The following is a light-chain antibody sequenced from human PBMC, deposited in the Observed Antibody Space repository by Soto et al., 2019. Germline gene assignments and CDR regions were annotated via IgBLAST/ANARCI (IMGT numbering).Light chain of an antibody. V-gene: IGKV3D-11*02. Sequence: EIVMTQSPATLSVSPGERATLSCRASQSVSSNLAWYQQKAGRPPRLLIYDASKRAPGIPARFSGSGSGTDFTLTISRLEPEDFAVYYCQQSSNWQGTFGRGTKVDIK. CDR1: QSVSSN. J-gene: IGKJ1*01. CDR3: QQSSNWQGT. CDR2: DAS.